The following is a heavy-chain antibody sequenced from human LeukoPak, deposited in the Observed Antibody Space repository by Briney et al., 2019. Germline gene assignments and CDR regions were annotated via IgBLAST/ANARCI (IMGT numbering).Heavy chain of an antibody. D-gene: IGHD2-2*01. Sequence: GGSLRLSCAASGFTFSGYGMQWVRQSPGKGLVWVSRINSEGSSTGYADSVKGRFTISRDNANNTLYLQMNSLRAEATAVYFCSKMPLRYYYMDVWGKGTTVTVSS. CDR2: INSEGSST. CDR1: GFTFSGYG. V-gene: IGHV3-74*01. J-gene: IGHJ6*03. CDR3: SKMPLRYYYMDV.